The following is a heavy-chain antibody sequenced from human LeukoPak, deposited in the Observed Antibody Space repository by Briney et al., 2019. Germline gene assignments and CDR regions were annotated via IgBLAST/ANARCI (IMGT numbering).Heavy chain of an antibody. D-gene: IGHD3-3*01. CDR1: GFTFDDYA. V-gene: IGHV3-43D*03. J-gene: IGHJ6*03. CDR3: AKDFSRRGVVFRYYYMDV. Sequence: PGGSLRLSCAASGFTFDDYAMHWVRQAPGKGLEWVSLISWDGGSTYYADSVKGRFTISRDNSKNSLYLRMNSLRAEDTALYYCAKDFSRRGVVFRYYYMDVWGKGTTVTVSS. CDR2: ISWDGGST.